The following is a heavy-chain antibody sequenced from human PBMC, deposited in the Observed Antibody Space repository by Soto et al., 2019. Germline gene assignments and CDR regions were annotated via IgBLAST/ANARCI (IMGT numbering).Heavy chain of an antibody. CDR1: GGSISSGGYY. V-gene: IGHV4-31*03. Sequence: SETLSLTCTVSGGSISSGGYYWSWIRQHPGKGLEWIGYIYYSGSTYYNPSLKSRVTISVDTSKNQFSLKLSSVTAADTAVYYCARGLLGATAGDDYFDYWGQGTLVTVSS. D-gene: IGHD5-12*01. J-gene: IGHJ4*02. CDR2: IYYSGST. CDR3: ARGLLGATAGDDYFDY.